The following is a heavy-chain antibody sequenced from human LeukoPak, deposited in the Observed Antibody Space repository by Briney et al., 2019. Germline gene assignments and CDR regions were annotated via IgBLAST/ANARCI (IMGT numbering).Heavy chain of an antibody. CDR1: GASFNDYY. CDR3: ARGVVVPAAMRGYYYYNGMDV. CDR2: MKHSGST. D-gene: IGHD2-2*01. J-gene: IGHJ6*04. Sequence: SETLSLTCAVYGASFNDYYWSWIRQPPGKGLEWIGEMKHSGSTNYNPSLKSRVTISVDTSKNQFSLKLNSVTAADTAVYYCARGVVVPAAMRGYYYYNGMDVWGNGTTVTVSS. V-gene: IGHV4-34*01.